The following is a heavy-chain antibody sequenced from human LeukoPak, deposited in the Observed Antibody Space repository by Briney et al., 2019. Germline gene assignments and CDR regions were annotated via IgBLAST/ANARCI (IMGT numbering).Heavy chain of an antibody. D-gene: IGHD2-2*02. J-gene: IGHJ5*02. CDR2: ISGSGGST. V-gene: IGHV3-23*01. Sequence: PGMSLRLSCAASGFTLSENNVHWVRQAPGKGLEWVSAISGSGGSTYYADSVKGRFTISRDNSKNTLYLQMNSLRAEDTAVYYCAKDVVPAAIQGAWFDPWGQGTLVTVSS. CDR3: AKDVVPAAIQGAWFDP. CDR1: GFTLSENN.